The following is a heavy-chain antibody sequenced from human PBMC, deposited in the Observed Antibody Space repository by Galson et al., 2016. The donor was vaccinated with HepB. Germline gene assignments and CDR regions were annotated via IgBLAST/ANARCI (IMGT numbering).Heavy chain of an antibody. Sequence: SLRLSCAASGFTFSSYNMNWVRQAPGKGLEWVSYITSSSSTIYYTNSVEGRFTISRDNAKNSLYLQMNILRDQDTAVYYCTRDPRREGYKSYYFAYWGQGTLVTVSS. CDR3: TRDPRREGYKSYYFAY. V-gene: IGHV3-48*02. J-gene: IGHJ4*02. CDR2: ITSSSSTI. CDR1: GFTFSSYN. D-gene: IGHD5-24*01.